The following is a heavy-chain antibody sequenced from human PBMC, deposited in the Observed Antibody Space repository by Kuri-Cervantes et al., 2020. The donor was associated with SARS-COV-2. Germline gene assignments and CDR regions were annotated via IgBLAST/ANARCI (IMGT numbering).Heavy chain of an antibody. CDR3: ARDRGLGSASSNGMDV. V-gene: IGHV4-39*07. J-gene: IGHJ6*02. Sequence: SETLSLTCTVSGGSISSGDYYWSWIRQPPGKGLEWIGEINHSGSTNYNPSLKSRVTISVDTSKNQFSLKLSSVTAADTAVYYCARDRGLGSASSNGMDVWGQGTTVTVSS. D-gene: IGHD3-10*01. CDR2: INHSGST. CDR1: GGSISSGDYY.